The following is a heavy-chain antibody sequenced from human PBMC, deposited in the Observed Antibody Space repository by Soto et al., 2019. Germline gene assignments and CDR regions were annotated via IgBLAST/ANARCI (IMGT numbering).Heavy chain of an antibody. CDR1: GGSISGNYIY. V-gene: IGHV4-39*01. CDR3: VRLGGVPRSSPGLAD. CDR2: ISNSGTI. D-gene: IGHD6-13*01. Sequence: QLQLQESGPGLVKPSEILSLTCTVSGGSISGNYIYWGWVRQPPGKALEFIGTISNSGTINSNPSLKGRVSISVDTSKNQFSLRLTSVTAIDTAVYYCVRLGGVPRSSPGLADWGQGTLVTVS. J-gene: IGHJ4*02.